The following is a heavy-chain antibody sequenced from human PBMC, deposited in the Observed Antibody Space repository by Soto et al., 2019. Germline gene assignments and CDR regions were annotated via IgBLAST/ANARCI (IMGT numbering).Heavy chain of an antibody. CDR2: ISYDGSNK. D-gene: IGHD6-25*01. CDR3: ARDSSGFVLVNYFDY. J-gene: IGHJ4*02. V-gene: IGHV3-30-3*01. Sequence: QVQLVESGGGVVQPGRSLRLSCAASGFTFSSYAMHWVRQAPGKGLEWVAVISYDGSNKYYADSVKGRFTISRDNSKNTLYLQMNSLRAEDTAVYYCARDSSGFVLVNYFDYWGQGALVTVSS. CDR1: GFTFSSYA.